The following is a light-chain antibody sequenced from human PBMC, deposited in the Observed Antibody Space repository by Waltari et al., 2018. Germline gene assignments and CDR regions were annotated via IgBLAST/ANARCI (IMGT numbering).Light chain of an antibody. CDR1: SSNIGAGYD. CDR2: SND. V-gene: IGLV1-40*01. CDR3: QSYDKLLSGSL. J-gene: IGLJ3*02. Sequence: QSVLTQPPSVSGAPGQSLTISCTGTSSNIGAGYDVHWYQQFPGTAPKLRIYSNDSRPSGVPGRFSASKSGTSASRAITGLQAEDEADYYCQSYDKLLSGSLFGGGTKLTV.